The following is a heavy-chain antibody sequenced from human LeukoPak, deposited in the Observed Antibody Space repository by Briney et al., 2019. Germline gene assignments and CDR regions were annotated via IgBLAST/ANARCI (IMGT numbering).Heavy chain of an antibody. D-gene: IGHD6-13*01. CDR2: ISYDGSQK. CDR1: GFTFSDYT. CDR3: ATANSSSWHYFDD. Sequence: PGGFLRLSCAASGFTFSDYTLHWVRQAPGKGLEWLAVISYDGSQKYYADSVTGRFTISRDNSKNTVNLQMNSLRVEDTAVFYCATANSSSWHYFDDWGQGTLVTVSS. J-gene: IGHJ4*02. V-gene: IGHV3-30*04.